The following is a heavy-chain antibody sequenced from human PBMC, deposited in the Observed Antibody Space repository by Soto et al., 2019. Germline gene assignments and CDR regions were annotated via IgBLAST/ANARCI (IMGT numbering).Heavy chain of an antibody. CDR3: ARDRRLLFRAFDI. CDR2: IIPIFGTA. V-gene: IGHV1-69*13. Sequence: ASVKVSCKASGGTFSSYAISWVRQAPGQGLEWMGGIIPIFGTANYAQKFQGRVTITADESTSTAYMELSSLRSEDTAVYYCARDRRLLFRAFDIWGQGTMVTVSS. D-gene: IGHD2-21*02. J-gene: IGHJ3*02. CDR1: GGTFSSYA.